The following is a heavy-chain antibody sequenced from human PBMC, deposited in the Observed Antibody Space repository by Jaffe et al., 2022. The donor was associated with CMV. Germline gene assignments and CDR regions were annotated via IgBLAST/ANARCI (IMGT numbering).Heavy chain of an antibody. Sequence: QVTLKESGPVLVKPTETLTLTCTVSGFSLSNARMGVSWIRQPPGKALEWLAHIFSNDEKSYSTSLKSRLTISKDTSKSQVVLTMTNMDPVDTATYYCARTPTDDYDFWSGWDYYYGMDVWGQGTTVTVSS. V-gene: IGHV2-26*01. CDR1: GFSLSNARMG. CDR3: ARTPTDDYDFWSGWDYYYGMDV. D-gene: IGHD3-3*01. J-gene: IGHJ6*02. CDR2: IFSNDEK.